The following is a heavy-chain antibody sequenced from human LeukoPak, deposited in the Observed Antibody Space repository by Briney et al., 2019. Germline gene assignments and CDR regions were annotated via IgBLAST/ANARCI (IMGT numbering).Heavy chain of an antibody. CDR3: ARARLTAYYYYGMDV. CDR2: INADGSIR. V-gene: IGHV3-74*01. J-gene: IGHJ6*02. Sequence: GGSLRLSCVASDFTIAHTWVDWVRQDPGEGLVWVSSINADGSIRSYAESVKGRFTISRDNSKNTLYLQMNSLRAEDTAVYYCARARLTAYYYYGMDVWGQGTTVTVSS. D-gene: IGHD6-19*01. CDR1: DFTIAHTW.